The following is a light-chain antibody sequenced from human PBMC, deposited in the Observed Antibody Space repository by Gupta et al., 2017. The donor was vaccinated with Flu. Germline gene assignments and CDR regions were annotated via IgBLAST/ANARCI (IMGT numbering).Light chain of an antibody. CDR2: DTS. CDR1: QTFPNF. Sequence: EIVLTQSPPTLSLSPGERTTLLCSASQTFPNFLAWYQHKPGQAPRRLIYDTSKRATGIRARFSGNGSGTDFFRTVNSLAPEDSAVYYGQLSYAFGGGTTVEIK. CDR3: QLSYA. V-gene: IGKV3-11*01. J-gene: IGKJ4*01.